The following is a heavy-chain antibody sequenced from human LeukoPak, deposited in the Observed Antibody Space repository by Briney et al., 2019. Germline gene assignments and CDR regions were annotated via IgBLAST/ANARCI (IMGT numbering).Heavy chain of an antibody. D-gene: IGHD6-13*01. Sequence: PGGSLRLSCAASGFTFSSYSMNWVRQAPGKGLEWVSSISSSSSDIYYADSVKGRFTISRDNAKNSLYLQMNSLRAEDTAVYYCARDSIAAAGTFDYWGQGTLVTVSS. V-gene: IGHV3-21*01. CDR3: ARDSIAAAGTFDY. CDR1: GFTFSSYS. CDR2: ISSSSSDI. J-gene: IGHJ4*02.